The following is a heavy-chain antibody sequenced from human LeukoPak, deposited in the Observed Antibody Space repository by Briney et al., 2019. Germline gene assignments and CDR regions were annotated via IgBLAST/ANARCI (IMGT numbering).Heavy chain of an antibody. CDR1: GGSISSSSYY. D-gene: IGHD6-13*01. CDR3: ARDLEGSSSC. Sequence: PSETLSLTCTVSGGSISSSSYYWGWIRQPPGKGLEWIGSIYYSGSTYYNPSLKSRVTISVDTSKNQFSLKLSSVTAADTAVYYCARDLEGSSSCWGQGALVTVSS. V-gene: IGHV4-39*07. J-gene: IGHJ4*02. CDR2: IYYSGST.